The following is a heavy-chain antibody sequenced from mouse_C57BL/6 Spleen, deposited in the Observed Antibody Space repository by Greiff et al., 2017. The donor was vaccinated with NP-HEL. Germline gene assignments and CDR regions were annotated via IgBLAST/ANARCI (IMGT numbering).Heavy chain of an antibody. CDR3: AREGIYYYGSSPYYYAMDY. D-gene: IGHD1-1*01. J-gene: IGHJ4*01. CDR1: GYTFTSYW. CDR2: INPSNGGT. V-gene: IGHV1-53*01. Sequence: QVQLQQPGTELVKPGASVKLSCKASGYTFTSYWMHWVKQRPGQGLEWIGNINPSNGGTNYNEKFKSKATLTVDKSSSTAYMQLSSLTSEDSAVYYCAREGIYYYGSSPYYYAMDYWGQGTSVTVSS.